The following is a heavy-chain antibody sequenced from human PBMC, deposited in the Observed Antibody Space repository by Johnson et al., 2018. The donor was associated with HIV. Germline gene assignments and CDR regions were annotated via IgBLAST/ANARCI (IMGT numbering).Heavy chain of an antibody. V-gene: IGHV3-30*04. CDR1: GFSFSSYA. CDR2: VSYDGSER. D-gene: IGHD2-15*01. J-gene: IGHJ3*02. CDR3: AREMVAAKYAFDI. Sequence: QMQLVESGGGVVQPGRSLRLSCAASGFSFSSYAMHWVRQAPGKGLEWVAVVSYDGSERYYADSVKGRFTISRDSSKNTLYLQMDSLRAEDTAVYFCAREMVAAKYAFDIWGQGTMVTVSS.